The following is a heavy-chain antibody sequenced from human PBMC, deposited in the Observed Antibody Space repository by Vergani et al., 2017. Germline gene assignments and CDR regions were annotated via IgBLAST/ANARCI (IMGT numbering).Heavy chain of an antibody. D-gene: IGHD3/OR15-3a*01. V-gene: IGHV4-31*03. CDR1: GDSISSGVYY. Sequence: QVQLQESGPGLVKPSQTLSLTCSVSGDSISSGVYYWNWLRQHPGKGLEWIGYIYSTGSTHHNPSLRMRINMSVDTSKNKFSLKLNSVTAADTAMYYCARMGGNDKDDDLRIGYFDSWGPGILVTVSS. J-gene: IGHJ4*02. CDR3: ARMGGNDKDDDLRIGYFDS. CDR2: IYSTGST.